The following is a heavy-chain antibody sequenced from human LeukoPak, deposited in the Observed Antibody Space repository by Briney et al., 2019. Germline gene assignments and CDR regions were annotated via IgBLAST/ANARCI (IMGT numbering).Heavy chain of an antibody. CDR1: GFTFSTYA. J-gene: IGHJ4*02. Sequence: GGSLRLSCTASGFTFSTYAMSWVRQAPGKGLEWVSAITDSGGNTYYAAPVKGRFTVSRDNSKNTLYLQMNSLRAEDTAVYYCANLETGVGNYWGQGTLVTVSS. V-gene: IGHV3-23*01. CDR3: ANLETGVGNY. D-gene: IGHD3-3*01. CDR2: ITDSGGNT.